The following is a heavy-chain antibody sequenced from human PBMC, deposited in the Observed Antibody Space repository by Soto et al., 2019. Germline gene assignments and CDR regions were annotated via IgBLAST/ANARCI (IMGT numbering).Heavy chain of an antibody. D-gene: IGHD3-22*01. Sequence: ASVKVSCKASGGTFSSYAISWVRQAPGQGLEWMGWISAYNGNTNYAQKLQGRVTMTTDTSTSTAYMELRSLRSDDTAVYYCARVSFGYYYDSSGEQNWGQGTLVTVSS. V-gene: IGHV1-18*01. CDR2: ISAYNGNT. J-gene: IGHJ4*02. CDR1: GGTFSSYA. CDR3: ARVSFGYYYDSSGEQN.